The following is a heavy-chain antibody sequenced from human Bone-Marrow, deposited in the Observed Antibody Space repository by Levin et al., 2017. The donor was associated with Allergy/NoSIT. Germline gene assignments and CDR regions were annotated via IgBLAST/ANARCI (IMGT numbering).Heavy chain of an antibody. CDR1: GYTFTGYY. CDR2: INPNSGGT. J-gene: IGHJ3*02. V-gene: IGHV1-2*06. Sequence: ASVKVSCKASGYTFTGYYMHWVRQAPGQGLEWMGRINPNSGGTNYAQKFQGRVTMTRDTSISTAYMELSRLRSDDTAVYYCASEALMGGGLRIWGQGTMVTVSS. CDR3: ASEALMGGGLRI. D-gene: IGHD3-16*01.